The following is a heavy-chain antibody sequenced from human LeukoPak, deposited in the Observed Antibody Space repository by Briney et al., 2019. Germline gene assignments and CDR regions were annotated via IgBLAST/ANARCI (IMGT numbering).Heavy chain of an antibody. D-gene: IGHD5-18*01. J-gene: IGHJ4*02. Sequence: SETLSLTCTVSGVSISSSSYYWGWIRQPPGKGLEWIGSIYYSGSTYYNPSLKSRVTISVDTSKNQFSLKLSSVTAADTAVYYCARYPDPAMVLRDFDYWGQGTLVTVSS. V-gene: IGHV4-39*01. CDR2: IYYSGST. CDR1: GVSISSSSYY. CDR3: ARYPDPAMVLRDFDY.